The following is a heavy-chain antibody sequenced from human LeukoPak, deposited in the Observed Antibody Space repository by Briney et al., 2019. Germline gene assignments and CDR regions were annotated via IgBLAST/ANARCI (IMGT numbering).Heavy chain of an antibody. Sequence: GASVKVSCKASGYTFTSYYMHWVRQAPGQGLEWMGGIIPIFGTANYAQKFQGRVTITADESTSTAYMELSSLRSEDTAVYYCATTGTPYCSSTSCYVNYFDYWGQGTLVTVSS. V-gene: IGHV1-69*13. J-gene: IGHJ4*02. CDR3: ATTGTPYCSSTSCYVNYFDY. CDR1: GYTFTSYY. CDR2: IIPIFGTA. D-gene: IGHD2-2*01.